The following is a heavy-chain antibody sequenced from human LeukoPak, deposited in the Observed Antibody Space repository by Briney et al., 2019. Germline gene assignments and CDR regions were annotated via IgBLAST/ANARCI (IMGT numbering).Heavy chain of an antibody. CDR1: GFTVSSKY. D-gene: IGHD2-21*02. J-gene: IGHJ4*02. CDR2: IHGDGST. CDR3: ARGKSSDCTCIDY. Sequence: PGGSLRLSCAASGFTVSSKYMSWVRQAPGKGPEWVSVIHGDGSTYYADSVKGRFTISRDNSKNTLYLQMNSLRAEDTAVYYCARGKSSDCTCIDYWGQGTLVTVSS. V-gene: IGHV3-53*01.